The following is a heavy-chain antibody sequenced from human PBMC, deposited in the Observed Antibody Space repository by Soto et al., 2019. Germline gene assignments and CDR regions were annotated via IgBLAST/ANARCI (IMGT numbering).Heavy chain of an antibody. Sequence: XATLPLNCTVCGGCISSYYWSWIRQPPGKGLEWIGYIYYSGSTNYNPSLKSRVTISVDTSKNQFSLKLSSVTAADTAVYYCARFSGLRYYYYGMDVWGQGTTVTVSS. J-gene: IGHJ6*02. V-gene: IGHV4-59*01. CDR2: IYYSGST. CDR1: GGCISSYY. CDR3: ARFSGLRYYYYGMDV. D-gene: IGHD2-15*01.